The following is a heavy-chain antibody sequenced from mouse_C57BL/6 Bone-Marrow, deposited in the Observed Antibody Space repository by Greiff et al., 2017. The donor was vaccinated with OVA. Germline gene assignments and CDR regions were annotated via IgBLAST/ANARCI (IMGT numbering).Heavy chain of an antibody. CDR3: ARGVAFYYGSLY. J-gene: IGHJ2*01. CDR1: GYSITSGYY. D-gene: IGHD1-1*01. V-gene: IGHV3-6*01. CDR2: ISYDGSN. Sequence: EVKLMESGPGLVKPSQSLSLTCSVTGYSITSGYYWNWIRQFPGNKLEWMGYISYDGSNNYNPSLKNRISITRDTSKNQFFLKLNSVTTEDTATYYCARGVAFYYGSLYWGQGTTLTVSS.